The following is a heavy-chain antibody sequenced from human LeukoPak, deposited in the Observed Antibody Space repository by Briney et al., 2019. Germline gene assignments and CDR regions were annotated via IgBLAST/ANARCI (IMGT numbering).Heavy chain of an antibody. V-gene: IGHV4-61*02. CDR2: IYTSGST. Sequence: PSQTLSLTCTVSGGSISSGSYYWSWIRQPAGKGLEWIGRIYTSGSTNYNPSLKSRVTISVDTSKNQFSLKLSSVTAADTAVYYCARGGRSSWYYFDYWGQGTLVTVSS. J-gene: IGHJ4*02. D-gene: IGHD6-13*01. CDR1: GGSISSGSYY. CDR3: ARGGRSSWYYFDY.